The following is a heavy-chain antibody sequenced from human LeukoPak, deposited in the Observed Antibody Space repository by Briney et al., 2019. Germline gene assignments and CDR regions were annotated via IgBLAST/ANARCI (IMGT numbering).Heavy chain of an antibody. CDR2: ISGSGGST. J-gene: IGHJ3*02. D-gene: IGHD2-15*01. CDR1: GFTFSSYA. Sequence: PGGSLRLSCAASGFTFSSYAMSWVRQAPGKGLEWVSSISGSGGSTSYAGSVKGRFTISRDNSKNTVYLQMNSLRAEDTAVYYCAKRLVVATTPKVFDIWGQGTMVTVSS. CDR3: AKRLVVATTPKVFDI. V-gene: IGHV3-23*01.